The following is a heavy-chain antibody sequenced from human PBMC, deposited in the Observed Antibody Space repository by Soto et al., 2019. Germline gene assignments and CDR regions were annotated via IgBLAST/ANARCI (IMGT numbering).Heavy chain of an antibody. J-gene: IGHJ5*02. Sequence: SETLSLTCAVYGGSFSDYYWSWIPQPPGKGLEWIGEINHSGSTNYNPSLKSRVTISVDTSKNQFSLKLSSVTAADTAVYYCAREGRYYASGRFWWFDPWGQGTLVTVSS. V-gene: IGHV4-34*01. CDR1: GGSFSDYY. D-gene: IGHD3-10*01. CDR3: AREGRYYASGRFWWFDP. CDR2: INHSGST.